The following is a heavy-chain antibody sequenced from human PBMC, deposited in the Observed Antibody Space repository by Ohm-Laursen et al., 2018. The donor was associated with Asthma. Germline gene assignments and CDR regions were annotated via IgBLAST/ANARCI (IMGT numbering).Heavy chain of an antibody. CDR3: GRKQGSCIVSTCYSLDF. CDR2: INSVFRTT. Sequence: ASVKVSCKVSGGTFSSYAISWVRQAPGQGLEWMGGINSVFRTTDYAQKFQGRVTITADESTATVYMELSSLRSDDTALYYCGRKQGSCIVSTCYSLDFWGQGTLVTVSS. CDR1: GGTFSSYA. D-gene: IGHD2-15*01. J-gene: IGHJ4*02. V-gene: IGHV1-69*13.